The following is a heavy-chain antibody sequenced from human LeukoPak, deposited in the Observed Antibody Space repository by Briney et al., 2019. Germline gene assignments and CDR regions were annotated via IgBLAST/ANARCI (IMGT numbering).Heavy chain of an antibody. V-gene: IGHV4-34*01. CDR3: ARVSGITMIVVLQSDAFDI. CDR2: INHSGST. D-gene: IGHD3-22*01. CDR1: GGSFSGYY. J-gene: IGHJ3*02. Sequence: SETLSLTCAVYGGSFSGYYWSWIRQPPGKGLEWIGEINHSGSTNYNPSLKSRVTISVDTSKNQFSLKLSSVTAADTAVYYCARVSGITMIVVLQSDAFDIWGQGTLVTVSS.